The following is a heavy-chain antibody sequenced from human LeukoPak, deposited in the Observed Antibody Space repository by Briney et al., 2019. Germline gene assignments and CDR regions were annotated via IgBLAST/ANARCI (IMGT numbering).Heavy chain of an antibody. V-gene: IGHV4-4*02. Sequence: SETLSLICAVSGGSISSSNWWSWVRQPPGKGLEWIGEIYHSGSTNYNPSLKSRVTISVDKSKNQFSLKLSSVTAADTAVYYCARDSSYYDSSLDYWGQGTLVTVSS. J-gene: IGHJ4*02. CDR3: ARDSSYYDSSLDY. CDR2: IYHSGST. CDR1: GGSISSSNW. D-gene: IGHD3-22*01.